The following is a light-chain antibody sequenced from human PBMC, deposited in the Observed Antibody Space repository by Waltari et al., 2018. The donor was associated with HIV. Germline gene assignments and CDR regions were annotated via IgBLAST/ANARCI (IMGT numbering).Light chain of an antibody. V-gene: IGLV2-14*03. CDR2: DVT. CDR1: NSDVGGYNF. CDR3: SSYTRSSTHYV. Sequence: QSALTQTASVSGSPGQSITISCTGTNSDVGGYNFASWYQHHPGRAPKLIIYDVTNRPAGVSNRVSGSKSGNTASLTISGLQAEDEADYFCSSYTRSSTHYVFGTGTKVTVL. J-gene: IGLJ1*01.